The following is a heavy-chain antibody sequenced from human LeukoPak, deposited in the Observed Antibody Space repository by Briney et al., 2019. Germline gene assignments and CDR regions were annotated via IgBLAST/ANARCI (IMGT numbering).Heavy chain of an antibody. CDR3: ARASRDGYNQNFDY. Sequence: GESLKISCKAYGYNFFSNYWIAWVRQMPGKGLEWMGILYPGDSDSRYSPSFQGQVTISADKSISTAYLQWRSLKASDTAMYYCARASRDGYNQNFDYWGQGTLVTVSS. J-gene: IGHJ4*02. V-gene: IGHV5-51*01. D-gene: IGHD5-24*01. CDR2: LYPGDSDS. CDR1: GYNFFSNYW.